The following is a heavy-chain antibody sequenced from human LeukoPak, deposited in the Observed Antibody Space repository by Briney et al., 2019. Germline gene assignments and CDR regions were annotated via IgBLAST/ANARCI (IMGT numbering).Heavy chain of an antibody. D-gene: IGHD4-23*01. CDR1: GFTISSYW. Sequence: GGSLRLSCGATGFTISSYWMHWVRQAPGKGLVWVSRINGDGSSTTYADSVKGRFTISRDNAKNTLYLQMNSLRAEDTAVYYCAKGGTTVVDYWGQGTLVIVSS. CDR3: AKGGTTVVDY. J-gene: IGHJ4*02. V-gene: IGHV3-74*03. CDR2: INGDGSST.